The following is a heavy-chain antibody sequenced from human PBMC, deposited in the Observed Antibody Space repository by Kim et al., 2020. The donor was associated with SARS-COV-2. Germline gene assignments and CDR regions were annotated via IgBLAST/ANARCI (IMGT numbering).Heavy chain of an antibody. V-gene: IGHV4-34*01. CDR1: GGSFSGYY. D-gene: IGHD4-4*01. Sequence: SETLSLTCAVYGGSFSGYYWSWIRQPPGKGLEWIGEINHSGSTNYNPSLKSRVTISVDTSKNQFSLKLSSVTAADTAVYYCASGGLPPTLYYVYVWGKGTTVTVSS. CDR3: ASGGLPPTLYYVYV. J-gene: IGHJ6*03. CDR2: INHSGST.